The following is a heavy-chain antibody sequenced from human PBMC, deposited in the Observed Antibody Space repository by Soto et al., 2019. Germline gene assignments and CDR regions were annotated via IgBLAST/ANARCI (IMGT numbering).Heavy chain of an antibody. CDR2: ISGSGGST. CDR3: AKDQGALVATISYYGMDV. CDR1: GFTFSSYA. J-gene: IGHJ6*02. Sequence: PGGSLRLSCAASGFTFSSYAMSWVRQAPGKGLEWVSAISGSGGSTYYADSVKGRFTISRDNSKNTLYLQMNSLRAEDTAVYYCAKDQGALVATISYYGMDVWGQGTTVTVSS. V-gene: IGHV3-23*01. D-gene: IGHD5-12*01.